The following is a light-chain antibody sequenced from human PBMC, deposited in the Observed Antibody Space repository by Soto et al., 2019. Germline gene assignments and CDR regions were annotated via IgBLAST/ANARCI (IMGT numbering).Light chain of an antibody. CDR1: QSINSH. Sequence: DIQMTQSPYTLSASVVDRVSLTCRASQSINSHLNWYQQKPGKAPNLLIYATSTLQSGVSSRFSGSGSGTEFTLTISCLQPEDFATYYCQQSASTPLTFGGGTKVDI. V-gene: IGKV1-39*01. CDR3: QQSASTPLT. J-gene: IGKJ4*01. CDR2: ATS.